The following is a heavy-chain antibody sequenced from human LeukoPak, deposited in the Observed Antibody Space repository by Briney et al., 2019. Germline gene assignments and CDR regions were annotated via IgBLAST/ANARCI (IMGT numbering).Heavy chain of an antibody. Sequence: GRSLRLSCAASGFTFDDYAMHWVRQAPGKGLEWVSGISWNSGSIGYADSVKGRFTISRDNAKNSLYLQMNSLRAEDTALYYCAELGSSSWYGAFDYWGQGTLVTVSS. CDR1: GFTFDDYA. V-gene: IGHV3-9*01. J-gene: IGHJ4*02. D-gene: IGHD6-13*01. CDR2: ISWNSGSI. CDR3: AELGSSSWYGAFDY.